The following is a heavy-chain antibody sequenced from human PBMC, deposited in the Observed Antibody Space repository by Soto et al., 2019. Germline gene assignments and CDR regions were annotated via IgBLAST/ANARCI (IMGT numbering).Heavy chain of an antibody. D-gene: IGHD5-12*01. CDR1: GGTFSSYA. Sequence: RASVKVSCKASGGTFSSYAISWVRQAPGQGLEWMGGIIPIFGTANYAQKFQGRVTITADKSTSTAYMELSSLRSEDTAVYYCAISIDGYKYYFDYWGQGTLVTVSS. V-gene: IGHV1-69*06. CDR2: IIPIFGTA. CDR3: AISIDGYKYYFDY. J-gene: IGHJ4*02.